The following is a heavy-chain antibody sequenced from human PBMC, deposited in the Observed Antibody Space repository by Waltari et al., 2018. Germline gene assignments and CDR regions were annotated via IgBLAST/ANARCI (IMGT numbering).Heavy chain of an antibody. V-gene: IGHV4-34*01. CDR2: INHSGST. J-gene: IGHJ5*02. CDR3: ATLGRISMAWGWFDP. Sequence: VQLQQWGAGLLKPSETLSLTCAVYGGSFSGNYWSWIRQPPGKGLEWIGEINHSGSTNYNPSLKSRVTISVDTSKNQFSLKLSSVTAADTAVYYCATLGRISMAWGWFDPWGQGTLVTVSS. D-gene: IGHD3-10*01. CDR1: GGSFSGNY.